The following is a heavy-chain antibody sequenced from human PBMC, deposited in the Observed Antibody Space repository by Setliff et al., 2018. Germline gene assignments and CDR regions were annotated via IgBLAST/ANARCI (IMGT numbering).Heavy chain of an antibody. D-gene: IGHD6-19*01. CDR1: GFSLSTSTVR. J-gene: IGHJ5*02. CDR3: ARTVGYSSVWYDGDWFDP. V-gene: IGHV2-70*04. CDR2: IDWDDEK. Sequence: SGPTLVNPTETLTLTCTFSGFSLSTSTVRVSWIRQPPGKALEWLARIDWDDEKFYSASLKTRLTISKDTSKNQVILTMTNMDPADTATYYCARTVGYSSVWYDGDWFDPWGQGTLVTVSS.